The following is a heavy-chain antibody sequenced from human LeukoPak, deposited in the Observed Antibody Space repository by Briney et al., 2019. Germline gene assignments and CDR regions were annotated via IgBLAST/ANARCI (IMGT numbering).Heavy chain of an antibody. V-gene: IGHV4-30-4*01. J-gene: IGHJ4*02. CDR3: ARVLTEQLGMGGEDY. Sequence: PSETLSLTCTVSGGSISSGDYYWSWIRQPPGKGLEWIGYIYYSGSTYYNPSLKSRVTISVDTSKNQLSLKLSSVTAADTAVYYCARVLTEQLGMGGEDYWGQGTLVTVSS. D-gene: IGHD6-13*01. CDR2: IYYSGST. CDR1: GGSISSGDYY.